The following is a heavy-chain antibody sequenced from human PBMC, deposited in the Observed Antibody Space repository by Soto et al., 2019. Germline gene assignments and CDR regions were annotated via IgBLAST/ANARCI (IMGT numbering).Heavy chain of an antibody. Sequence: PSQTLSLTCAISGDSVSSNSAAWNWIRQSPSRGLEWLGRTYYRSKWYNDYAVSVKSRITINPDTSKNQFSLQLNSVTPEDTAVYYCARDSCTNGVCPRGGWFAPWGQGTLVTVSP. V-gene: IGHV6-1*01. J-gene: IGHJ5*02. D-gene: IGHD2-8*01. CDR3: ARDSCTNGVCPRGGWFAP. CDR2: TYYRSKWYN. CDR1: GDSVSSNSAA.